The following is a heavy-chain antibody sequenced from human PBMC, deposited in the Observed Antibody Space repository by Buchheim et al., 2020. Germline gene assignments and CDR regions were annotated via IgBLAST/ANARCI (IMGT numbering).Heavy chain of an antibody. CDR3: ARGSRGIVVVVAATLFDY. V-gene: IGHV4-34*01. D-gene: IGHD2-15*01. J-gene: IGHJ4*02. Sequence: QVQLQQWGAGLLKPSETLSLTCAVYGGSFSGYYWSWIRQPPGKGLEWIGEINHSGSTNYNPSRKSRVTISVDTSKNKFSLKLSSVTAADTAVYYCARGSRGIVVVVAATLFDYWGQGTL. CDR2: INHSGST. CDR1: GGSFSGYY.